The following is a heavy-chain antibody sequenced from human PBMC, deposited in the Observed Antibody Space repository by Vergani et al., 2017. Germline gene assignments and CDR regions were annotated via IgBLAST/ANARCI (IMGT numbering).Heavy chain of an antibody. CDR2: INHSGST. Sequence: QVQLQQWGAGLLKPSETLSLTCAVYGGSFSGYYWSWIRQPPGKGLEWIGEINHSGSTNYNPSLKSRVTISVDTSKNQFSLKLSSVTAADTAVYYCARVIYSSSWWGNLYYFDYWGQGTLVTVSS. V-gene: IGHV4-34*01. CDR3: ARVIYSSSWWGNLYYFDY. J-gene: IGHJ4*02. D-gene: IGHD6-13*01. CDR1: GGSFSGYY.